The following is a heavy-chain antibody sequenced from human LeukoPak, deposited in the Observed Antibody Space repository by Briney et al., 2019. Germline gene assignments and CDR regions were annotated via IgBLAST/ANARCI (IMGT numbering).Heavy chain of an antibody. V-gene: IGHV4-34*01. CDR3: ARYSITIFGVVNQFDY. CDR1: GGSFSGYY. CDR2: INHSGST. D-gene: IGHD3-3*01. J-gene: IGHJ4*02. Sequence: PSETLSLTCAVYGGSFSGYYWSWIRQPPGKGLEWIGEINHSGSTNYNPSLKSRVTISVDTSKNQFSLKLSSVTAADTAVYYCARYSITIFGVVNQFDYWGQGTLVTVSS.